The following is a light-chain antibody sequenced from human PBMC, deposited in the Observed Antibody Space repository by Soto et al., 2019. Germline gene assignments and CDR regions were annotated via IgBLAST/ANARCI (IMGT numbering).Light chain of an antibody. CDR2: EVS. J-gene: IGLJ1*01. CDR3: SSYTSTSSYV. V-gene: IGLV2-14*03. CDR1: SSDVGGYNS. Sequence: QSVLTQPASVSGSPGQSITVSCTGTSSDVGGYNSVSWYQQHPGKPPKLIIYEVSNRPSGVSDRFSGSKSGNTASLTIPGLQAEDEADYYCSSYTSTSSYVFANGTKVTV.